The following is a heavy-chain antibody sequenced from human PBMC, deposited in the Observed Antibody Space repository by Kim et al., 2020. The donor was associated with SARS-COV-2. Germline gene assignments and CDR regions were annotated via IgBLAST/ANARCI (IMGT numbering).Heavy chain of an antibody. V-gene: IGHV3-73*01. CDR2: IRSKANSYAT. J-gene: IGHJ6*02. CDR1: GFTFSGSA. D-gene: IGHD2-2*01. Sequence: GGSLRLSCAASGFTFSGSAMHWVRQASGKGLEWVGRIRSKANSYATAYAASVKGRFTISRDDSKNTAYLQMNSLKTEDTAVYYCTRMKVVVPAAHIPNYYYGMDVWGQGTTVTVSS. CDR3: TRMKVVVPAAHIPNYYYGMDV.